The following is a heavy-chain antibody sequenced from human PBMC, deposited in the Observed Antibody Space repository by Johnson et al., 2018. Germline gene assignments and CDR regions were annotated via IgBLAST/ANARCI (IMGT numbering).Heavy chain of an antibody. D-gene: IGHD6-13*01. J-gene: IGHJ1*01. CDR3: ARDKKGMASSWYTGGYFHH. CDR1: GFTFADYA. CDR2: ISYEGGNK. V-gene: IGHV3-30*03. Sequence: VQLVESGGGLVQPGRSLRLSCAASGFTFADYAMHWVRQAPGKGLEWVAVISYEGGNKYFADSVKGRFTISRDNSKNTLSLQMNSLRAEDTAVYYCARDKKGMASSWYTGGYFHHWGQGTLVTVAS.